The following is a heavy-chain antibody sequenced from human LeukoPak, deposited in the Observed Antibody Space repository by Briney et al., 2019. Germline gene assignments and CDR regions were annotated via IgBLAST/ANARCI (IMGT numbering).Heavy chain of an antibody. CDR2: ISWNSGSI. D-gene: IGHD2-15*01. J-gene: IGHJ3*02. Sequence: GRSLRLSCAASGFTFDDYAMHWVRQAPGKGLEWVSGISWNSGSIGYADSVKGRFTISRDNAKNSLYLQMNSLRAEDTALYYCAKGQAVTQNSAFDIWGQGTMVTVSS. CDR1: GFTFDDYA. CDR3: AKGQAVTQNSAFDI. V-gene: IGHV3-9*01.